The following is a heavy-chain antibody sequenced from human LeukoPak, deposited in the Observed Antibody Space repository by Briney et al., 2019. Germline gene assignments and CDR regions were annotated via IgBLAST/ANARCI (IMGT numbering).Heavy chain of an antibody. CDR3: ARATAHSWDP. CDR1: GFTFSTYW. Sequence: GGSLRLTCAASGFTFSTYWMSWVRQAPGKGLEWVANMNQDGSQKYYVDSVKGRSTISRDNAKNSLYLQMNSLRAEDTAIYYCARATAHSWDPWGQGTLVTVSS. J-gene: IGHJ5*02. D-gene: IGHD2-21*02. CDR2: MNQDGSQK. V-gene: IGHV3-7*01.